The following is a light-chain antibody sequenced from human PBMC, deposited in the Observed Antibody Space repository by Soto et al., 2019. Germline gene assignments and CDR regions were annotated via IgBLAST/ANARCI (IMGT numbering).Light chain of an antibody. J-gene: IGKJ1*01. CDR2: GAS. CDR3: HQYVSWT. V-gene: IGKV3D-15*01. CDR1: QTISGT. Sequence: EIVMTQSPATLSVSPGERANVSCRASQTISGTLAWYQEKPGQAPRLLIYGASSRATGIPDRFSGSGSGTDFTLTISRLEPEDFAVYYCHQYVSWTFGQGTKVDIK.